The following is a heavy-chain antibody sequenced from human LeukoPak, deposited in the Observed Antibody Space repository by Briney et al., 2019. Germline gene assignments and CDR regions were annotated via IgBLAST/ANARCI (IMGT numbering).Heavy chain of an antibody. CDR3: ASFLAAGTGVDY. CDR1: GFTVSSNY. CDR2: INHSGST. Sequence: GSLRLSCAASGFTVSSNYMSWVRQAPGKGLEWIGEINHSGSTNYNPSLKSRVTISVDTSKNQFSLKLSSVTAADTAVYYCASFLAAGTGVDYWGQGTLVTVSS. D-gene: IGHD6-13*01. V-gene: IGHV4-34*01. J-gene: IGHJ4*02.